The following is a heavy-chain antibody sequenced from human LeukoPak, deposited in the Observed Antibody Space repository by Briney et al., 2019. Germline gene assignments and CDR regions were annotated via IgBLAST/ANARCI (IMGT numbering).Heavy chain of an antibody. CDR2: IYYSGST. CDR1: GGSISSYY. J-gene: IGHJ4*02. D-gene: IGHD1-26*01. Sequence: SETLSLTCTVSGGSISSYYWSWIRQPPGKGLEWIGYIYYSGSTNYNPSLKSRVTISVDTSKNQFSLKLSSVTAADTAVYYCARESGSYHYWGQGTLVTVSS. CDR3: ARESGSYHY. V-gene: IGHV4-59*01.